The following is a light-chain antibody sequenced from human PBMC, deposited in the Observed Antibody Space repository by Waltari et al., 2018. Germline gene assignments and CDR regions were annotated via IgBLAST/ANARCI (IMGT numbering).Light chain of an antibody. CDR1: SSDIGCYVY. CDR3: SSYTTGVI. CDR2: DVS. J-gene: IGLJ2*01. V-gene: IGLV2-14*03. Sequence: QSALTQPASVSGSPGQSIIISCTGISSDIGCYVYVSWYQQHPGKAPKVIMFDVSNRPSGVSNRFSGSKSGNTASLTISGLQAEDEADYYCSSYTTGVIFGGGTRLTVL.